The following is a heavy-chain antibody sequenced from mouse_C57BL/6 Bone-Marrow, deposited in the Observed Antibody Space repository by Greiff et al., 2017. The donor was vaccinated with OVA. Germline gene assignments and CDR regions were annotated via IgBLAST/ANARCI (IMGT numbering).Heavy chain of an antibody. CDR1: GYTFTSYG. D-gene: IGHD1-1*01. Sequence: QVQLQQSGAELARPGASVKLSCKASGYTFTSYGISWVKQRTGQGLEWIGEIYPRSGNTYYNEKFKGKATLTADKSSSKAYVELRSLTSEDSAVYFCARIGYGSSYGAMDYWVKEPQSPSPQ. V-gene: IGHV1-81*01. CDR3: ARIGYGSSYGAMDY. CDR2: IYPRSGNT. J-gene: IGHJ4*01.